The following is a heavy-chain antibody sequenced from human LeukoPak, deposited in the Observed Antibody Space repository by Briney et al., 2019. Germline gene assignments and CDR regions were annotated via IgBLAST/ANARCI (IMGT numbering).Heavy chain of an antibody. CDR3: AKNYDSSGYYTLYFDY. V-gene: IGHV3-23*01. CDR2: ISGSGGST. Sequence: GGSLRLSCAASGFTFSSYAMSWVRLAPGKGLEWVSAISGSGGSTYYADSVKGRFTISRDNSKNTLYLQMNSLRAEDTAVYYCAKNYDSSGYYTLYFDYWGQGTLVTVSS. J-gene: IGHJ4*02. CDR1: GFTFSSYA. D-gene: IGHD3-22*01.